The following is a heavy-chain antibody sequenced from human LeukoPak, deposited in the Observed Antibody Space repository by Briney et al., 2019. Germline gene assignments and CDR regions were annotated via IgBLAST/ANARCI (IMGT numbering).Heavy chain of an antibody. J-gene: IGHJ4*02. Sequence: SETLSLTCTVSGVSISSYYWSWIRQPPGKGLEWIGYIYYSGSTNYNPSLKSRVTISVDTSKNQFSLKLSSVTAADTAVYYCASIAVAGTFDYWGQGTLVTVSS. V-gene: IGHV4-59*01. D-gene: IGHD6-19*01. CDR1: GVSISSYY. CDR2: IYYSGST. CDR3: ASIAVAGTFDY.